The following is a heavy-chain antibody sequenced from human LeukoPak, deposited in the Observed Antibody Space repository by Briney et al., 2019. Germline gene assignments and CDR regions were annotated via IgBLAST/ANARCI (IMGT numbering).Heavy chain of an antibody. D-gene: IGHD5-12*01. CDR2: ISYDGSDK. J-gene: IGHJ4*02. V-gene: IGHV3-30*04. Sequence: GRSLRLSCAASGFTFSSYAMYWVRQAPGKGLEWVAVISYDGSDKFYADSVKGRFTISRDSSKNTLYLRMNSLRPEDTAVYYCARARPSMWIDYWGQGTLVTVSS. CDR1: GFTFSSYA. CDR3: ARARPSMWIDY.